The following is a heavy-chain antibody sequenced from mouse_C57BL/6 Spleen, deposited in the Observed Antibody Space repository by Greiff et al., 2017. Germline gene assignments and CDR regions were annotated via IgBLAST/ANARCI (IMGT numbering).Heavy chain of an antibody. CDR2: IYPRSGNT. CDR3: AREDYSKGGYFDV. Sequence: VQLQQSGAELARPGASVTLSCKASGYTFTSYGISWVKQRTGQGLEWIGEIYPRSGNTYYNEKFKGKATLTADKSSSTGYMGIRRLTSEGSAVYCGAREDYSKGGYFDVWGTGTTVTVSS. CDR1: GYTFTSYG. V-gene: IGHV1-81*01. J-gene: IGHJ1*03. D-gene: IGHD2-5*01.